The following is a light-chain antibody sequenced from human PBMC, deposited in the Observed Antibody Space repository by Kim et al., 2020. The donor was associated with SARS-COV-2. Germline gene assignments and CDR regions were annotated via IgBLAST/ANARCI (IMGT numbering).Light chain of an antibody. V-gene: IGKV3-15*01. Sequence: EIVMTQSPATLSVSPGERATLSCRASQRLNSNLAWYQQKPGQAPRLLIYAASTRATGIPARFSGSGTATEFTLTISSLRSEDFAVYYCQQYNDLPTFGQGTKVEIK. CDR1: QRLNSN. CDR3: QQYNDLPT. J-gene: IGKJ1*01. CDR2: AAS.